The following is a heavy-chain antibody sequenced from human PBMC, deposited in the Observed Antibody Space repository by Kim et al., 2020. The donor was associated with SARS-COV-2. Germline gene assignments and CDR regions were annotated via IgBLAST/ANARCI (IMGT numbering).Heavy chain of an antibody. D-gene: IGHD1-26*01. CDR1: GFTFSTYW. Sequence: GGSLRLSCVASGFTFSTYWMNWVRQAPGKGLEWVSGITPDGNEKHYVDSVKGRFTSSRDNAKNSLYLQMNNLRVEDTAVYYCMGSGYWGQGALVTVSS. CDR2: ITPDGNEK. V-gene: IGHV3-7*03. J-gene: IGHJ4*02. CDR3: MGSGY.